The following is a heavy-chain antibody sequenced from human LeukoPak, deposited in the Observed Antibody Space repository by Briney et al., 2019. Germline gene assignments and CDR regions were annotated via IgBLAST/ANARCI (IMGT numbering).Heavy chain of an antibody. D-gene: IGHD2-2*01. Sequence: GASVKVSCKASGYTFTSYGISWVRQAPGQGLEWMGWISAYNGNTNYAQKLQGRVTMTTDTSTSTAYMELGSLRSDDTAVYYCAREIVVVPAAIGDYYYYYMDVWGKGTTVTVSS. CDR1: GYTFTSYG. V-gene: IGHV1-18*01. J-gene: IGHJ6*03. CDR2: ISAYNGNT. CDR3: AREIVVVPAAIGDYYYYYMDV.